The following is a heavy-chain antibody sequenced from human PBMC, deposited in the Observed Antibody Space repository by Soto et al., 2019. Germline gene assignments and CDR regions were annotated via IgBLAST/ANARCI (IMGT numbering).Heavy chain of an antibody. V-gene: IGHV3-23*01. D-gene: IGHD3-16*02. CDR1: GFTFSSYA. CDR2: ISGSGGST. CDR3: AYRRAPFDC. Sequence: EVQLLESGGGLVQPGGSLRLSCAASGFTFSSYAMSWVRQAPGKGLEWVSAISGSGGSTYYADSVKGRFTISGDNAKNTLYLQMSSLSAEDTAVYYCAYRRAPFDCWGQGTLVTVSS. J-gene: IGHJ4*02.